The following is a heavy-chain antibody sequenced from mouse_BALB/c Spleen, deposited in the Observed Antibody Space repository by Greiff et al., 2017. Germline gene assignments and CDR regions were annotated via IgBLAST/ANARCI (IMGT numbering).Heavy chain of an antibody. V-gene: IGHV5-4*02. Sequence: DVLLVESGGGLVKPGGSLKLSCAASGFTFSDYYMYWVRQTPEKRLEWVATISDGGSYTYYPDSVKGRFTISRDNAKNNLYLQMSSLKSEDTAMYYCARSSMITTVRHAMDYWGQGTSVTVSS. D-gene: IGHD2-4*01. CDR1: GFTFSDYY. J-gene: IGHJ4*01. CDR2: ISDGGSYT. CDR3: ARSSMITTVRHAMDY.